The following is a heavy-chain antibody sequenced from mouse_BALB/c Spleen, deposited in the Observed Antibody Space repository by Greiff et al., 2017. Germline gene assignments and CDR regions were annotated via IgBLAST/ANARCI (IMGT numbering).Heavy chain of an antibody. Sequence: EVQVVESGPGLVKPSQSLSLTCSVTGYSITSGYYWNWIRQFPGNKLEWMGYISYDGSNNYNPSLKNRISITRDTSKNQFFLKLNSVTTEDTATYYCASHGYRFAYWGEGTLVTVSA. CDR2: ISYDGSN. V-gene: IGHV3-6*02. CDR3: ASHGYRFAY. J-gene: IGHJ3*01. CDR1: GYSITSGYY. D-gene: IGHD2-2*01.